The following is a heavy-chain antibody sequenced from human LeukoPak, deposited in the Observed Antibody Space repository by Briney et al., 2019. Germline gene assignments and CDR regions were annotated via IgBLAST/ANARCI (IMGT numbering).Heavy chain of an antibody. Sequence: GGSLRLSCAASGFTFSNYAMTWVRQAPGKGLEWVSGISGSGSSTYYADSVKGRFTLSRDYPKNTLYLQMNSLRAEDTAVYYCATGIQLWSSFDYWGQGTLVTVSS. CDR2: ISGSGSST. D-gene: IGHD5-18*01. V-gene: IGHV3-23*01. CDR1: GFTFSNYA. J-gene: IGHJ4*02. CDR3: ATGIQLWSSFDY.